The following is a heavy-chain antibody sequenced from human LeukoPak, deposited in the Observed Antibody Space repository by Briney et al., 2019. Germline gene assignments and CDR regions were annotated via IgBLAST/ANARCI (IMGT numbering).Heavy chain of an antibody. J-gene: IGHJ4*02. CDR1: GFTFSSHW. V-gene: IGHV3-74*01. D-gene: IGHD1-26*01. CDR2: IKYDASST. CDR3: ARGATYAYYQDY. Sequence: PGGSLRLSCADSGFTFSSHWMHRVRQAPGKGLVWVSRIKYDASSTSYADSVKGRFTISRDNAKNTLYLQMNSLRAEDTAVYYCARGATYAYYQDYWGQGTLVTVSS.